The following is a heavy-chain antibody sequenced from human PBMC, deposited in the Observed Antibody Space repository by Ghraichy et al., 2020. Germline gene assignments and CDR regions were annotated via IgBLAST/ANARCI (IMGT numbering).Heavy chain of an antibody. J-gene: IGHJ5*02. D-gene: IGHD6-19*01. V-gene: IGHV3-11*06. Sequence: GGSLRLSCAASGFTFSDYYMNWIRQAPGKGLEWISYISSSSSDTKYADSVKGRFTISRDNAKNSLYLQMNSLRAEDTAVYYCARDREAVTGSIDFDHWGQGVLVTVSS. CDR3: ARDREAVTGSIDFDH. CDR2: ISSSSSDT. CDR1: GFTFSDYY.